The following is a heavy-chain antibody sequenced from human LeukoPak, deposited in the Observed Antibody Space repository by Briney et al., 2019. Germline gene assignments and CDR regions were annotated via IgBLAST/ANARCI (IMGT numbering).Heavy chain of an antibody. CDR2: INHSGST. V-gene: IGHV4-34*01. Sequence: PSETLSLTCAVYGGSFSGYYWSWIRQPPGKGLEWIGEINHSGSTNYNPSLKSRVTISVDTSKNQFSLKGTSATAADTAVYYCARRAAACPHRGCPFDSWGQGTLVTVSS. CDR1: GGSFSGYY. CDR3: ARRAAACPHRGCPFDS. J-gene: IGHJ4*02. D-gene: IGHD6-13*01.